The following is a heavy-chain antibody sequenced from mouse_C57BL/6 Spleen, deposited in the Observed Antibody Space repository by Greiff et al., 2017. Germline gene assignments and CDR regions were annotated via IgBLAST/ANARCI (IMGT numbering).Heavy chain of an antibody. V-gene: IGHV3-6*01. J-gene: IGHJ2*01. CDR1: GYSITSGYY. CDR2: ISYDGSN. Sequence: EVQLQESGPGLVKPSQSLSLTCSVTGYSITSGYYWNWLRQFPGNKLAWMGYISYDGSNNYNPSLKNRISITRYTSKNQFFLKLNSVTTEDTATYYCARGDYYALSGWGQGTTLTVSS. D-gene: IGHD2-1*01. CDR3: ARGDYYALSG.